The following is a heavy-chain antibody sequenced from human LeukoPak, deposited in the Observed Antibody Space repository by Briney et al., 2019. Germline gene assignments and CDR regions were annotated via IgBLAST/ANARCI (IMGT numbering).Heavy chain of an antibody. Sequence: PSETLSLTCTVSGGSISSYYWSWIRQPPGKGLEWIGYIYYSGSTNYNPSLKSRVTMSVDTSKNQFSLKLSSVTAADTAVYYCARDSAVVVPAAGYYYYYMDVWGKGTTVTVSS. J-gene: IGHJ6*03. D-gene: IGHD2-2*01. V-gene: IGHV4-59*12. CDR2: IYYSGST. CDR1: GGSISSYY. CDR3: ARDSAVVVPAAGYYYYYMDV.